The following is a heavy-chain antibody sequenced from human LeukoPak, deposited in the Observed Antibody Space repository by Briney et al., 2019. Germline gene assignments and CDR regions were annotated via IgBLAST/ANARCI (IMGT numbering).Heavy chain of an antibody. CDR3: ARATVEWFGDPWSFDY. CDR1: GFTFSSYS. V-gene: IGHV3-48*01. Sequence: GGSLRLSCAASGFTFSSYSMNWVRQAPGKGLEWVSYISSSSSTIYYADSVKGRFTISRDNSKNTLYLQMNSLRAEDTAVYYCARATVEWFGDPWSFDYWGQGTLVTVSS. CDR2: ISSSSSTI. J-gene: IGHJ4*02. D-gene: IGHD3-10*01.